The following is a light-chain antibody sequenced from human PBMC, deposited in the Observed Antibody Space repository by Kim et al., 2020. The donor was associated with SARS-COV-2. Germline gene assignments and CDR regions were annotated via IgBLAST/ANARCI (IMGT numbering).Light chain of an antibody. CDR3: QQRSNWPLT. CDR2: DAS. CDR1: QSVSSY. J-gene: IGKJ4*01. V-gene: IGKV3-11*01. Sequence: LAPGERATRSCRASQSVSSYLAWYQQKPGQAPRLLIYDASNRATGIPARFSGSGSGTDFTLTISSLEPEDFAVYYCQQRSNWPLTFGGGTKVDIK.